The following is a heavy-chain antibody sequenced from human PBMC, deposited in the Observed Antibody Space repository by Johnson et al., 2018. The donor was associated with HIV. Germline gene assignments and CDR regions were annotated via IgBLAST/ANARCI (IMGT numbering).Heavy chain of an antibody. CDR2: ISYDGSNK. D-gene: IGHD3-10*01. J-gene: IGHJ3*02. Sequence: QVQLVESGGGVVQPGRSLRLSCAASGFTFSSYGMHWVRQAPGKGLEWVAVISYDGSNKYYADSVKGRFTISRDNSKNTLYLQMNSLSAEDTAVYYCAKGGLWFGESIDAFDIWGQGTRVTVSS. CDR3: AKGGLWFGESIDAFDI. V-gene: IGHV3-30*18. CDR1: GFTFSSYG.